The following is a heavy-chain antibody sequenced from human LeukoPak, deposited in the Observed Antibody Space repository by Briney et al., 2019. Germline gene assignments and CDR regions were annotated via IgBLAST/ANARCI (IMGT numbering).Heavy chain of an antibody. CDR2: IYYTGTT. Sequence: SETLSLTCTVSGGSIDRSSYYWGWIRQPPGKGLEWIGSIYYTGTTYYNVSLKSRVTISVDTSKNQFSLKLSSVTAADTAVYYCARQAAAEVIIDYWGQGTLVAVSS. V-gene: IGHV4-39*01. D-gene: IGHD6-13*01. J-gene: IGHJ4*02. CDR1: GGSIDRSSYY. CDR3: ARQAAAEVIIDY.